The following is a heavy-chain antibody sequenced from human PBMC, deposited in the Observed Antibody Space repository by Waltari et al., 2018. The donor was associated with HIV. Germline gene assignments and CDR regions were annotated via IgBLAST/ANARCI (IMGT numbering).Heavy chain of an antibody. CDR1: GGSISSSTYS. J-gene: IGHJ5*02. D-gene: IGHD3-16*01. CDR2: IYYSGST. V-gene: IGHV4-39*01. Sequence: QLQLQESGPGLVKPSETLSLTCTVSGGSISSSTYSWGWVRQPPGKGLEWIGSIYYSGSTYYNPSLKSRVTMSVDTSKNQFSLKLSSVTAADTAVYYCASKEGVLSFDPWGQGTLVTVSS. CDR3: ASKEGVLSFDP.